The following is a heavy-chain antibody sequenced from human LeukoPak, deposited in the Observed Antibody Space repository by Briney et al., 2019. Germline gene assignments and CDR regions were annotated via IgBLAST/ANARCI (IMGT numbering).Heavy chain of an antibody. CDR1: GFTFSSYW. J-gene: IGHJ4*02. D-gene: IGHD3-3*01. V-gene: IGHV3-7*01. Sequence: PGGSLRLSCAASGFTFSSYWMSWVRQAPGKGLEWVANIKQDGSEKYYVDSVKGRFTISRDNAKNSLYLQMNSLRAEDTAVYYCASKGYDFWSGYYYFDYWGRGTLVTVSS. CDR2: IKQDGSEK. CDR3: ASKGYDFWSGYYYFDY.